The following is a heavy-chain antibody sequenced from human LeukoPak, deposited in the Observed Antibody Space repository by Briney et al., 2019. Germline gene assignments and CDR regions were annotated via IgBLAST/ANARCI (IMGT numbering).Heavy chain of an antibody. J-gene: IGHJ4*02. CDR2: ISWNSGSI. V-gene: IGHV3-9*01. D-gene: IGHD6-6*01. CDR1: GFTFDDYA. CDR3: AKDHSEYSSSPFDY. Sequence: GRSLRLSCAASGFTFDDYAMHWVRQAPGKGLEWVSGISWNSGSIGYADSVKGRFTISRDNAKNSLYLQMNSLRAEDTALYYSAKDHSEYSSSPFDYWGQGTLVTVSS.